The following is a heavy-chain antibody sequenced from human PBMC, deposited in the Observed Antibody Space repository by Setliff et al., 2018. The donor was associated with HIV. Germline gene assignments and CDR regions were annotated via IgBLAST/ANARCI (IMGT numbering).Heavy chain of an antibody. CDR3: ARIPNHSSGFDY. CDR2: IVPILNTA. D-gene: IGHD3-22*01. V-gene: IGHV1-69*13. CDR1: GDTFRSHE. J-gene: IGHJ4*02. Sequence: SVKVSCKASGDTFRSHEISWVRQAPGQGLEWMGGIVPILNTANYAPKFLCRVTITADESTTTDYMELSSLRSEDTAVYYCARIPNHSSGFDYWGQGTPVTVSS.